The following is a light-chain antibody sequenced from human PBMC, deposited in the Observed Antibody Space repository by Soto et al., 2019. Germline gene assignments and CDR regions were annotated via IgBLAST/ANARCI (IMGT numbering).Light chain of an antibody. CDR3: QQYNNWPLT. CDR1: QSVGRN. Sequence: EIMMTQSPATLSVSPGERATLSCRASQSVGRNLAWYQQKPGQAPRLLIYDTSTRATGIPARFSGSGSGTEFTLTISSLQSEDFAVYYCQQYNNWPLTFGGGTKVDIK. CDR2: DTS. J-gene: IGKJ4*01. V-gene: IGKV3-15*01.